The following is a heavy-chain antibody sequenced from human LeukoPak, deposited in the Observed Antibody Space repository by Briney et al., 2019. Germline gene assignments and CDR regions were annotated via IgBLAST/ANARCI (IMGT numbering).Heavy chain of an antibody. Sequence: PSETLSLSCTVSGDSISSSHYYWGWIRQSPGKGLEWIGSIYSGGETHYNPSLNSRVTIFLDTSKNRFSLNLISVTATDTAVYYCVRDYSNFVQGDWGQGTLVTVSS. V-gene: IGHV4-39*02. J-gene: IGHJ4*02. CDR2: IYSGGET. D-gene: IGHD4-11*01. CDR3: VRDYSNFVQGD. CDR1: GDSISSSHYY.